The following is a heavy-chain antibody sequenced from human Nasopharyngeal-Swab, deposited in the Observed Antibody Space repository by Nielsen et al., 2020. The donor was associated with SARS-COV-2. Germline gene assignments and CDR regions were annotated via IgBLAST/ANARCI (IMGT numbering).Heavy chain of an antibody. CDR1: GFTFSNAW. J-gene: IGHJ4*02. Sequence: GESLKISCAASGFTFSNAWMSWVRQAPGKGLEWAGRIKSKTDGGTTDYAAPVKGRFTISRDDSKNTLYLQMNSLKTEDTAVYYCTTDRFYDYVWGSYRPNDYWGQGTLVTVSS. D-gene: IGHD3-16*02. CDR2: IKSKTDGGTT. V-gene: IGHV3-15*01. CDR3: TTDRFYDYVWGSYRPNDY.